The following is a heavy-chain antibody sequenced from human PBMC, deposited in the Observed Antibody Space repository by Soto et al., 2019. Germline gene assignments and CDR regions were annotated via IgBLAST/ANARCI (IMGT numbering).Heavy chain of an antibody. Sequence: GGSLRLSCAASGFTFSSYGMHWVRQAPGKGLEWVAVIWYDGSNKYYADSVKGRFTISRDNSKNTLYLQMNSLRAEDTAVYYCARDYGSTVRYFDYWGQGTLVTVSS. V-gene: IGHV3-33*01. J-gene: IGHJ4*02. CDR2: IWYDGSNK. CDR1: GFTFSSYG. D-gene: IGHD4-17*01. CDR3: ARDYGSTVRYFDY.